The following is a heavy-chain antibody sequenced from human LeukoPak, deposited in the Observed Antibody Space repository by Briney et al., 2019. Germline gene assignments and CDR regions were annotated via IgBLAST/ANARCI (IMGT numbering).Heavy chain of an antibody. V-gene: IGHV1-69*13. CDR1: VGTFSSNA. J-gene: IGHJ4*02. Sequence: ASVKVSCKPSVGTFSSNAIRWVRQDPGQGLEWMGVILDFFGTANYAQKFQGRVTITADESTNTADMELSTLRSDDTAAYYCARDWMVSGYDFNFDYWGQGTLVTVSS. CDR3: ARDWMVSGYDFNFDY. CDR2: ILDFFGTA. D-gene: IGHD5-12*01.